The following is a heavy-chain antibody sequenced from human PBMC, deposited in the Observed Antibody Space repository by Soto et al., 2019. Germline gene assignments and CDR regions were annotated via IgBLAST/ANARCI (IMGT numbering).Heavy chain of an antibody. Sequence: PSETLSLTCTVSGGSISSGVYYWSWIRQHPGKGLEWIGYIYYSGSTYYNPSLKSRVTISVDTSKNQFSLKLSSVTAADTAVYYCARESITGTSFDYWGQGTLVTVSS. D-gene: IGHD1-20*01. CDR2: IYYSGST. CDR3: ARESITGTSFDY. CDR1: GGSISSGVYY. V-gene: IGHV4-31*03. J-gene: IGHJ4*02.